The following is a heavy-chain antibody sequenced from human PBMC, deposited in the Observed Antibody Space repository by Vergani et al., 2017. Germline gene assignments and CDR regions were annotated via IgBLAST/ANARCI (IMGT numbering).Heavy chain of an antibody. CDR2: ISGSGGST. V-gene: IGHV3-23*04. CDR1: GGTFSSYA. D-gene: IGHD6-19*01. J-gene: IGHJ4*02. CDR3: ARDASSGWYGEFDY. Sequence: VQLVQSGAEVKKPGSSVKVSCKASGGTFSSYAISWVRQAPGKGLEWVSAISGSGGSTYYADSVKGRFTISRDKSKNTLYLQMNSLRAEDTAVYYCARDASSGWYGEFDYWGQGTLVTVSS.